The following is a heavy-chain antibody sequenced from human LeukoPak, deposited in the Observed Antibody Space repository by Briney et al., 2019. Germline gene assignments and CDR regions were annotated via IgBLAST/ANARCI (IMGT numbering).Heavy chain of an antibody. CDR2: ISYDGSNK. CDR1: GFTFSSYA. Sequence: GGSLRLSCAASGFTFSSYAMHWARQAPGKGLEWVAVISYDGSNKYYADSVKGRFTISRDNSKNTLYLQMNSLRAEDTAVYYCARDRHGSGVFDYWGQGTLVTVSS. CDR3: ARDRHGSGVFDY. D-gene: IGHD3-10*01. V-gene: IGHV3-30*04. J-gene: IGHJ4*02.